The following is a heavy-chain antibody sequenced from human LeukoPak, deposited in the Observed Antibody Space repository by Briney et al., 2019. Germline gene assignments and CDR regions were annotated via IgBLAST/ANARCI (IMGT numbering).Heavy chain of an antibody. CDR2: IYTSGST. D-gene: IGHD5-18*01. Sequence: PSETLSLTCAVYGGSFSGYYWSWIRQPAGKGLEWIGRIYTSGSTNYNPSLKSRVTISVDTSKNQFSLKLSSVTAADTAVYYCARSKKTTSGYSYALAEYFQHWGQGTLVTVSS. J-gene: IGHJ1*01. CDR1: GGSFSGYY. CDR3: ARSKKTTSGYSYALAEYFQH. V-gene: IGHV4-59*10.